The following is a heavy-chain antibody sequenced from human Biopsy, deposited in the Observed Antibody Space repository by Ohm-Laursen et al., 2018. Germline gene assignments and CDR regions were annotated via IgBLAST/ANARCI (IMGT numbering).Heavy chain of an antibody. V-gene: IGHV3-21*04. J-gene: IGHJ4*02. Sequence: SLRLSCAASGFTFSPYSMNWVRQAPGQGLEWVSSISSSGSFIYFADSVKGRFTISRDNSRNTLYLQMNSLRAEDTAVYFCTNHYCGGITCLMNFWGQGTLVTVSS. CDR1: GFTFSPYS. D-gene: IGHD2-21*01. CDR2: ISSSGSFI. CDR3: TNHYCGGITCLMNF.